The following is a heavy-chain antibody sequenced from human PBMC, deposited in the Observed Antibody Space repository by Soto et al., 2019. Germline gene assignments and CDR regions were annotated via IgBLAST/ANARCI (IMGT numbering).Heavy chain of an antibody. CDR3: AIFIAAAGKGPMDY. D-gene: IGHD6-13*01. CDR1: GGTFSSYA. CDR2: IIPIFGTA. Sequence: ASVKVSCKASGGTFSSYAISWLRQSPGQGLEWMGGIIPIFGTANYAQKFQGGVTITADESTSTAYMELSSLRSEDTAVYYCAIFIAAAGKGPMDYWGQGTLVTVSS. J-gene: IGHJ4*02. V-gene: IGHV1-69*13.